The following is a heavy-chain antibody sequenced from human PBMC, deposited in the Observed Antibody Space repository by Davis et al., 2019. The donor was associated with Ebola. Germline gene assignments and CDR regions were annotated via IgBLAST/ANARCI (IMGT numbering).Heavy chain of an antibody. CDR2: IIPILGIA. CDR3: ARDLNYNFDY. Sequence: SVKVSCKASGYTFTGYYMHWVRQAPGQGLEWMGGIIPILGIANYAQKFQGRVTITADESTSTAYMELSSLRSEDTAVYYCARDLNYNFDYWGQGTLVTVSS. D-gene: IGHD1-7*01. CDR1: GYTFTGYY. V-gene: IGHV1-69*10. J-gene: IGHJ4*02.